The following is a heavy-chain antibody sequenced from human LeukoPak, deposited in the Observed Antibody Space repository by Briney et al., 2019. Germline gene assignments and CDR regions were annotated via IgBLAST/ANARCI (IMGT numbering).Heavy chain of an antibody. J-gene: IGHJ4*02. D-gene: IGHD3-10*01. Sequence: PGGSLRLSCAASGFTFSSYAMSWVRQAPGKGLEWVSAISGSGGSTYYADSAKGRLTISRDNSKNTLYLQMNSLRAEDTAVYYCAEGNRRFGDPLYDYWGQGTLVTVSS. V-gene: IGHV3-23*01. CDR2: ISGSGGST. CDR1: GFTFSSYA. CDR3: AEGNRRFGDPLYDY.